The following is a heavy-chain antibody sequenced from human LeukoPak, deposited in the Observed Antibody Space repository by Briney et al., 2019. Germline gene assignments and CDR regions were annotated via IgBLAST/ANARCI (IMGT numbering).Heavy chain of an antibody. Sequence: GGSLRLSCAASGFTFSSNYMSWVRQAPGKGLEWASVIYSGGSTYYADSVKGRFTTSRDNSKNTLYLQMNSLRAEDTAVYYCAREVRGYSYGVYYYYYMDVWGKGTTVTVSS. CDR3: AREVRGYSYGVYYYYYMDV. V-gene: IGHV3-53*01. CDR2: IYSGGST. D-gene: IGHD5-18*01. CDR1: GFTFSSNY. J-gene: IGHJ6*03.